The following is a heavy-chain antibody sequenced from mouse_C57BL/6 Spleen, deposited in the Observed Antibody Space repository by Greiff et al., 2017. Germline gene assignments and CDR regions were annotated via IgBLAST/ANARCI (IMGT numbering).Heavy chain of an antibody. Sequence: VQLQQSGAELARPGASVKLSCKASGYTFTSYGISWVKQRTGQGLEWIGEIYPRSGNTYYNEKFKGKATLTADKSSSTAYMELRSLPSEDSAVYFCAREITTVVADYAMDYWGQGTSVTVSS. CDR2: IYPRSGNT. D-gene: IGHD1-1*01. CDR3: AREITTVVADYAMDY. CDR1: GYTFTSYG. V-gene: IGHV1-81*01. J-gene: IGHJ4*01.